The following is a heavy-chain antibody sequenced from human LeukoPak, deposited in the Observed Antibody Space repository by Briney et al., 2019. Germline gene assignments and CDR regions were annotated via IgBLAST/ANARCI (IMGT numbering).Heavy chain of an antibody. CDR3: ARSGYDIIFDY. V-gene: IGHV3-48*03. J-gene: IGHJ4*02. Sequence: GGSLRLSCAASGFTFRSYEMNWVRQAPGKGLEWVSYISRSGDTIYYADSVKGRFTISRDNAKNSLYMQMNSLRDKDTALYYCARSGYDIIFDYWGQGTLVTVSS. CDR1: GFTFRSYE. D-gene: IGHD5-12*01. CDR2: ISRSGDTI.